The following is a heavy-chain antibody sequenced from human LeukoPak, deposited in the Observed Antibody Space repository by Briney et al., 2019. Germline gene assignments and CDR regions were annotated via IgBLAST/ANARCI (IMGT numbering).Heavy chain of an antibody. Sequence: SETLSLTCTVSGGSISSSSYYWGWIRQPPGKGLEWIGSIDYSGGTYFSPSLRSRVTLSVDTSKSQFSLNLISVTAADTAVYYCARGPSITIFGVVMYTWFDPWGQGTPVSVSS. J-gene: IGHJ5*02. CDR1: GGSISSSSYY. D-gene: IGHD3-3*01. CDR3: ARGPSITIFGVVMYTWFDP. V-gene: IGHV4-39*07. CDR2: IDYSGGT.